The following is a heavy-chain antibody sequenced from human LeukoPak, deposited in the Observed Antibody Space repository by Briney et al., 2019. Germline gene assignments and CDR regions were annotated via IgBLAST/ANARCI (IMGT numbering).Heavy chain of an antibody. CDR1: GGSFSGYY. J-gene: IGHJ3*02. CDR3: ARNYDSDAFDI. V-gene: IGHV4-34*01. CDR2: INHSGST. Sequence: SETLSLTCAVYGGSFSGYYWSWIRQPPGKGLEWIGEINHSGSTNYNPSLKSRVTISVDTSKNQFSLKLSSVTAADTAVYYCARNYDSDAFDIWGQGTMVTVSS. D-gene: IGHD3-3*01.